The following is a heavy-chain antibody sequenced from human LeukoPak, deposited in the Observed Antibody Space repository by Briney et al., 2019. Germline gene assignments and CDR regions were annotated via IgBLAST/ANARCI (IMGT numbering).Heavy chain of an antibody. CDR1: GFTFSSYA. J-gene: IGHJ4*02. V-gene: IGHV3-23*01. CDR3: AGGGSGWYWYFDY. D-gene: IGHD6-19*01. Sequence: GGSLRLSCAASGFTFSSYAMSWVRQAPGKGLEWVSAISGSGGSTYYADSVKGRFTISSDNSKNTLYLQMNSLSAEDTAVYYCAGGGSGWYWYFDYWGQGTLVTVSS. CDR2: ISGSGGST.